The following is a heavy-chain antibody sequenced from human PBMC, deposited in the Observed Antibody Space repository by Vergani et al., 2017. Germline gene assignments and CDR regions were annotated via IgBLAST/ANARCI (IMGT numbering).Heavy chain of an antibody. CDR1: GGSISSYY. CDR2: IYYSGST. CDR3: ARTLTTVTREIDP. D-gene: IGHD4-17*01. J-gene: IGHJ5*02. Sequence: QVQLQESGPGLVKPSETLSLTCTVSGGSISSYYWSWIRQPPGKGLEWIGYIYYSGSTNYNPSLKSRVTISVDTSKNQFSLKLSSVTAADTAVYYCARTLTTVTREIDPWGQGTLVTVSS. V-gene: IGHV4-59*12.